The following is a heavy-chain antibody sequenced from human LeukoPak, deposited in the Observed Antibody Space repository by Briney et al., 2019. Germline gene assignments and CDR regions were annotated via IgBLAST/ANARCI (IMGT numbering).Heavy chain of an antibody. J-gene: IGHJ3*02. Sequence: GGSLRLSCAASGFTFSSYGMHWVRQAPGKGLEWVAVIWYDGSNKYYADSVKGRFTISRDNSKNTLYLQMNSLRAEDTAVYYCATNREGYIVGAFDIWGQGTMVTVSS. V-gene: IGHV3-33*08. CDR3: ATNREGYIVGAFDI. D-gene: IGHD5-24*01. CDR2: IWYDGSNK. CDR1: GFTFSSYG.